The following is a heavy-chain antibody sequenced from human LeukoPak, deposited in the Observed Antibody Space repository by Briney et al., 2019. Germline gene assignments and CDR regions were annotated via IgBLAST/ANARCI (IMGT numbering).Heavy chain of an antibody. D-gene: IGHD3-22*01. CDR3: ARDNYDTSGCIDS. CDR2: ISRSGNTI. Sequence: GGSLRLSCAASGFIFSDYSMTWIRQAPGKGLEWVSYISRSGNTIFYAGSVKGRFTISRDNAKNSLYLQMNSLRAEDTAVYYCARDNYDTSGCIDSWGQGTLVTVSS. V-gene: IGHV3-11*01. CDR1: GFIFSDYS. J-gene: IGHJ4*02.